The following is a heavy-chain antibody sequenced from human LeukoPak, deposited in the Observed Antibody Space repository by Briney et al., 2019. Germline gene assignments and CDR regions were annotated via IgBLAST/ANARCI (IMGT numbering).Heavy chain of an antibody. Sequence: GGSLRLSCAASGFTFSSYSMNWVRQAPGKGLEWVSSISSRSSYIYYADSVKGRFTISRDNAKNSLYLQMNSLRAEDTAVYYCAKDYDFWSGPDAFDIWGQGTMVTVSS. J-gene: IGHJ3*02. CDR1: GFTFSSYS. D-gene: IGHD3-3*01. V-gene: IGHV3-21*01. CDR3: AKDYDFWSGPDAFDI. CDR2: ISSRSSYI.